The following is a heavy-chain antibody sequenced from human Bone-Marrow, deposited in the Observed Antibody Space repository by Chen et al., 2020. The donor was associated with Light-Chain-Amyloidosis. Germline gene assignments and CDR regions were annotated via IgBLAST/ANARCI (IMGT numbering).Heavy chain of an antibody. V-gene: IGHV5-51*01. CDR2: IYPDDSEA. J-gene: IGHJ4*02. Sequence: EVQLEQSGPEVKKPGESLKISCKGSGYTFPNYWIGWVRQMPGKGLEWMGVIYPDDSEARYSPSCEGQVTSSADKSITTAYLQGRSRKASDTAMYYCARRRDGYNFDYWGQGTLVTVSS. CDR1: GYTFPNYW. CDR3: ARRRDGYNFDY. D-gene: IGHD5-12*01.